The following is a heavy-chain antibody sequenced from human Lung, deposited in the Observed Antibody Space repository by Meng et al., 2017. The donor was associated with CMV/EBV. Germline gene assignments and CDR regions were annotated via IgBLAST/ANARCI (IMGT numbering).Heavy chain of an antibody. CDR3: ATDTGSR. V-gene: IGHV3-7*01. CDR1: GFTFNTYW. D-gene: IGHD3-10*01. Sequence: SLRLSCAASGFTFNTYWMTWVRQAPGKGLEWVATLNQDGSQKYYVDSVKGRFTVSKDNAKNSLSLQMSSLRVEDTAVYYCATDTGSRWGQGTLVTVSS. J-gene: IGHJ4*02. CDR2: LNQDGSQK.